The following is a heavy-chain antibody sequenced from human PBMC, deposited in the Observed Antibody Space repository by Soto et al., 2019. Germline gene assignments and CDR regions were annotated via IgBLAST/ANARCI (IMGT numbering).Heavy chain of an antibody. V-gene: IGHV1-46*01. CDR3: ARDLPVAGTLPGRYFDY. J-gene: IGHJ4*02. CDR1: GYTFTSYY. D-gene: IGHD6-19*01. CDR2: INPSGGST. Sequence: QVQLVQSGAEVKKPGASVKVSCKASGYTFTSYYMHWVRQAPGQGLEWMGIINPSGGSTSYAQKFQGRVTMTRDTSTSTVYMELSSLRSEDTAVYYCARDLPVAGTLPGRYFDYWGQGTLVTVSS.